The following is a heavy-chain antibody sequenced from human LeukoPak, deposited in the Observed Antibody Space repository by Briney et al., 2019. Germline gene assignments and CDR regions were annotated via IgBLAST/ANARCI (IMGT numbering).Heavy chain of an antibody. Sequence: GRSLRLSCAASGFTFSSYAMHWVRQAPGKGLEWVAVISYDGSNKYYADSVKGRFTISRDNSNNTLYLQMNSLRAEDTAVYYCARTAGYGFDPWGQGTLVTVSS. D-gene: IGHD5-12*01. V-gene: IGHV3-30*04. CDR3: ARTAGYGFDP. J-gene: IGHJ5*02. CDR2: ISYDGSNK. CDR1: GFTFSSYA.